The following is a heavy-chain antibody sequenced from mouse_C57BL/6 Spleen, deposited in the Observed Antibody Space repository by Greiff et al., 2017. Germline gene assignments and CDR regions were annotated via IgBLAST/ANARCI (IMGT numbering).Heavy chain of an antibody. CDR2: IEPANGNT. Sequence: EVKLVESVAELVRPGASVKLSCTASGFNIKNTYMHWVKQRPEQGLEWIGRIEPANGNTKYAPKFQGKATRTADTSSSTAYLQLSSLTSEDTAIYYCARSGGNPYYAMDYWGQGTSVTVSS. V-gene: IGHV14-3*01. J-gene: IGHJ4*01. D-gene: IGHD2-1*01. CDR1: GFNIKNTY. CDR3: ARSGGNPYYAMDY.